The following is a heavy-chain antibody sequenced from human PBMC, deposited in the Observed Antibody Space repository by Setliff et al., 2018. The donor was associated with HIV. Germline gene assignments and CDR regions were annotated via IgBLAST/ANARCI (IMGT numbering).Heavy chain of an antibody. CDR3: ARVGQGSYCSSTSCLDY. J-gene: IGHJ4*02. D-gene: IGHD2-2*01. Sequence: GGSVRLCCAASGFTFSSYSMNWVRQAPGKGLEWVSSISSSSSYIYYADSVKGRFTISRDNAKNSLYLQMNSLGAEDTAVYYCARVGQGSYCSSTSCLDYWGQGTLVTVSS. V-gene: IGHV3-21*01. CDR1: GFTFSSYS. CDR2: ISSSSSYI.